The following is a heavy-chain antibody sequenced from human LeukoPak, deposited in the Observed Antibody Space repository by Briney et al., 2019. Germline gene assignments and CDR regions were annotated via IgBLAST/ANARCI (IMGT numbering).Heavy chain of an antibody. CDR2: IYSSGST. J-gene: IGHJ5*02. D-gene: IGHD1-26*01. CDR1: GGSISSYY. Sequence: PSETLSLTCTVSGGSISSYYWSWIRQSAGKGLEWIGRIYSSGSTNYNPSLKSRVTMSVDTSKNQFSLKLSSVTAADTAVYYCARGLTYSGTYGWFDPWGQGTPVTVSS. CDR3: ARGLTYSGTYGWFDP. V-gene: IGHV4-4*07.